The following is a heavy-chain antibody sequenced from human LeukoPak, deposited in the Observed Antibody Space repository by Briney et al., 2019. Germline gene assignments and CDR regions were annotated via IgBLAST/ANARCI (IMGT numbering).Heavy chain of an antibody. CDR3: AKDLVGSGTYSYYYGLDV. Sequence: GRSLRLSCAASGFIFDAYAMHWVRQVPGKGLEWVSFISGDGTSTYYAGSVKGRFTISRDNFKNSLYHQMNSLRTDDTGLYYGAKDLVGSGTYSYYYGLDVWGQGTTVTVSS. J-gene: IGHJ6*02. D-gene: IGHD3-10*01. CDR1: GFIFDAYA. CDR2: ISGDGTST. V-gene: IGHV3-43*02.